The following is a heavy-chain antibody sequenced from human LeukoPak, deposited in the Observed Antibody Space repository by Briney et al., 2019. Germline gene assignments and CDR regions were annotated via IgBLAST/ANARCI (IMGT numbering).Heavy chain of an antibody. CDR2: ISYDGKKS. CDR3: AKAAGKENGYDFFFEH. D-gene: IGHD3-3*01. CDR1: GFSFNDYD. J-gene: IGHJ4*02. V-gene: IGHV3-30*04. Sequence: GGSLRLSCAASGFSFNDYDMHWVRQAPGKGPEWVAVISYDGKKSNYADSVKGRFTISRDNSKSTLYLQMNSLRAEDTAVYYCAKAAGKENGYDFFFEHWGQGTLVTVSS.